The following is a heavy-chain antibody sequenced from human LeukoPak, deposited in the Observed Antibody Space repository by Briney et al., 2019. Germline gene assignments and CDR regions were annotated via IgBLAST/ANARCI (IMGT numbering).Heavy chain of an antibody. J-gene: IGHJ4*02. D-gene: IGHD5-12*01. CDR1: GYTFTSYY. Sequence: GASVKVSCKASGYTFTSYYMHWVRQAPGQGLEWMGIINPSGGSTSYAQKFQGRVTMIRDMSTSTVYMELSSLRSEDTAVYYCARDEGGYNFDYWGQGTLVTVSS. CDR2: INPSGGST. CDR3: ARDEGGYNFDY. V-gene: IGHV1-46*01.